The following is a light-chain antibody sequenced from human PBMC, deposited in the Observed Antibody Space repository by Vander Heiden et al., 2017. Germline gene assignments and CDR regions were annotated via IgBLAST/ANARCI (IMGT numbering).Light chain of an antibody. CDR2: DAS. CDR3: QWYNCYSPNT. V-gene: IGKV1-5*01. CDR1: DSNSIC. Sequence: DLQMTQSPSTLSVSVGDRVSVTCRASDSNSICMAWYRQKPGKATELLIYDASRFESGVPSRSRGSGSGTGFTLTISILQPDDFATDYCQWYNCYSPNTFGQGTKVEIK. J-gene: IGKJ1*01.